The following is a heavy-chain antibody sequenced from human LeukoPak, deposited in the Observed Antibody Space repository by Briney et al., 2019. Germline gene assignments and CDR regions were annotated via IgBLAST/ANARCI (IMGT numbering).Heavy chain of an antibody. D-gene: IGHD5-12*01. J-gene: IGHJ4*02. V-gene: IGHV4-31*03. CDR2: VYYSGST. CDR1: GGSISSGGYY. CDR3: ARVLVATIDY. Sequence: PSETLSLTCTVSGGSISSGGYYWSWIRQHPGKGLEWIGYVYYSGSTYYNPSLKSRVTISVDTSKNHFSLKLSSVTAADTAVYYRARVLVATIDYWGQGTLVTVSS.